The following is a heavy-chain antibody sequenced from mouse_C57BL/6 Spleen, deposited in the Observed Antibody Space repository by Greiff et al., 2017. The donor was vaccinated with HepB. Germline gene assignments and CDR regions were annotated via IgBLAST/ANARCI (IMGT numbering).Heavy chain of an antibody. CDR1: GYTFTSYW. D-gene: IGHD1-3*01. Sequence: QVQLQQPGAELVKPGASVKLSCKASGYTFTSYWMHWVKQRPGQGLEWIGMIHPNSGSTNYNEKFKSKATLTVDKSSSTAYMQLSSLTSEDSAVYYCARARLIYDPYAMDYWCQGTSVTVSS. CDR2: IHPNSGST. J-gene: IGHJ4*01. V-gene: IGHV1-64*01. CDR3: ARARLIYDPYAMDY.